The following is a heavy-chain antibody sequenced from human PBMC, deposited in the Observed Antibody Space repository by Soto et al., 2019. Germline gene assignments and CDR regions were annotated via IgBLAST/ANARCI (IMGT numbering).Heavy chain of an antibody. J-gene: IGHJ6*02. CDR2: IYYSGST. D-gene: IGHD6-13*01. Sequence: PSETLSLTCTVSGGSISSSSYYWGWIRQPPGKGLEWIGSIYYSGSTYYNPSLKSRVTISVDTSKNQFSLKLSSVTAADTAVYYCAAIAADFFYYYGMDVWGQGNTVT. CDR1: GGSISSSSYY. CDR3: AAIAADFFYYYGMDV. V-gene: IGHV4-39*01.